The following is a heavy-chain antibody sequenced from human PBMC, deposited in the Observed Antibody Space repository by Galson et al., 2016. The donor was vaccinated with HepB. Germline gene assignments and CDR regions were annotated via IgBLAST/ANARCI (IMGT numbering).Heavy chain of an antibody. Sequence: SLRLSCAASGFTVSNNYMSWVRQAPGKGLEWVSVIYSGGSTYYADSVKGRFTISRDNSKNTLYLQMNSLRVEDTAVYYCARTPRYSPFDYWGQGTLVTVSS. J-gene: IGHJ4*02. D-gene: IGHD1-1*01. CDR2: IYSGGST. V-gene: IGHV3-53*01. CDR1: GFTVSNNY. CDR3: ARTPRYSPFDY.